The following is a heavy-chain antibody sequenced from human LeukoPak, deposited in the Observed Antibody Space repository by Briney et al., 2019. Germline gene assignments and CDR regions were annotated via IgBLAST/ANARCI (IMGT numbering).Heavy chain of an antibody. Sequence: TSETLSLTCAVYGGSFSGYYWSWIRQPPGKGLEWIGEINHSGSTNYNPSLKSRVTISVDTSKNQFSLKLSSVTAADTAVYYCARLILWFGELLPDWGQGTLVTVSS. CDR1: GGSFSGYY. V-gene: IGHV4-34*01. D-gene: IGHD3-10*01. J-gene: IGHJ4*02. CDR2: INHSGST. CDR3: ARLILWFGELLPD.